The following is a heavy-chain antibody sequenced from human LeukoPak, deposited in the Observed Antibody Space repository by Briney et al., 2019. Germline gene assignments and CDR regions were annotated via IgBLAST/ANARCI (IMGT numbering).Heavy chain of an antibody. V-gene: IGHV3-53*01. J-gene: IGHJ4*02. CDR3: ARAGSGGQGFDY. CDR2: IYSGGST. D-gene: IGHD2-15*01. Sequence: GGSLRLSCAASGFTVSSDYMSWVRQAPGKGLEWVSVIYSGGSTYYADSVKGRFTISRDNSKNTLYLQMNSLRAEDTAVYYCARAGSGGQGFDYWGQGTLVTVSS. CDR1: GFTVSSDY.